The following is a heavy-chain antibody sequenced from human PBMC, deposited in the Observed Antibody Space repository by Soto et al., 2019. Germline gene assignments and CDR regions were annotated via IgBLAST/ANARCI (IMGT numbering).Heavy chain of an antibody. CDR3: AKDHRSENAFDI. CDR1: GFTFGDYG. V-gene: IGHV3-30*18. CDR2: ISYDGSET. Sequence: TGGSLKLSCAASGFTFGDYGMHWVRQAPGKGLEWVADISYDGSETYYADSVNGRFTISRDNSKNTLYLQMNSLRAEDTAVYYCAKDHRSENAFDIWGQGTMVTVSS. J-gene: IGHJ3*02.